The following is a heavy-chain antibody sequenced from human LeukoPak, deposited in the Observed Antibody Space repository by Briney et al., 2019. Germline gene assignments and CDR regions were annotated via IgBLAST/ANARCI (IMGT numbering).Heavy chain of an antibody. CDR3: AKDQSGVGATTLGY. D-gene: IGHD1-26*01. J-gene: IGHJ4*02. CDR1: GFTFSSYG. Sequence: GRSLRLSCAASGFTFSSYGMHWVRQAPGKGLEWVAVISYDGSNKYYADSVKGRFTISRDNSKNTLYLQMNSLRAEDTAVYYCAKDQSGVGATTLGYWGQGTLVTVSS. V-gene: IGHV3-30*18. CDR2: ISYDGSNK.